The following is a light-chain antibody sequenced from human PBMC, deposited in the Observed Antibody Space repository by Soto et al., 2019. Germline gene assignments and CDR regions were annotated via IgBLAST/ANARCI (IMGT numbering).Light chain of an antibody. CDR1: QSVSSN. J-gene: IGKJ5*01. V-gene: IGKV3-15*01. Sequence: EVVMTQSPATLSVSPGERATLSCRASQSVSSNLAWYQQKHGQAPRLLIYGASTRATGIPARFSGSGSGTEFTLTISSLQSEDFAVYYCQQYDNCSPITFGRGTRLGIK. CDR3: QQYDNCSPIT. CDR2: GAS.